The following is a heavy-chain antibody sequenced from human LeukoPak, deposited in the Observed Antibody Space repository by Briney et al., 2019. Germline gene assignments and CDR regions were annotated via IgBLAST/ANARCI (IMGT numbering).Heavy chain of an antibody. J-gene: IGHJ4*02. CDR2: IKTKGEGGTV. CDR1: GFTFSNAW. V-gene: IGHV3-15*01. CDR3: MSDLDN. Sequence: GGSLRLSCATSGFTFSNAWMTWVRQAQGKGLEWVGRIKTKGEGGTVDYAAPVKGRFTISSDDSKNTLYLQMNSLKTEDTAIYYCMSDLDNWGQGTLVTVSS.